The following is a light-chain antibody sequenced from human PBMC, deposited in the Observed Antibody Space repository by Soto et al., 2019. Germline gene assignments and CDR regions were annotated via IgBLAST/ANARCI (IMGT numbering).Light chain of an antibody. CDR1: QSVYSSY. V-gene: IGKV3-20*01. Sequence: EILMTQYPATLSGSPGERATLSWRASQSVYSSYLAWYQQKPGHAPRLLIYGSFSRATGIPDSLSGSASGTEFTLTISRLPPEDSAVYYCQQYGNLITFGQGTRLEIK. J-gene: IGKJ5*01. CDR3: QQYGNLIT. CDR2: GSF.